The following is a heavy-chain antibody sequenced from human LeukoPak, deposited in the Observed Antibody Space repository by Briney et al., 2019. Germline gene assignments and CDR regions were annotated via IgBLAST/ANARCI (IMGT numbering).Heavy chain of an antibody. CDR3: ARGATVTLAY. CDR2: IYYSGST. Sequence: SETLSLTCTVSGGSISSYYWSWIRQPAGKGLEWIGYIYYSGSTNYNPSLKSRVTISVDTSKNQFSLKLSSVTAADTAVYYCARGATVTLAYWGQGTLVTVSS. V-gene: IGHV4-59*01. D-gene: IGHD4-17*01. CDR1: GGSISSYY. J-gene: IGHJ4*02.